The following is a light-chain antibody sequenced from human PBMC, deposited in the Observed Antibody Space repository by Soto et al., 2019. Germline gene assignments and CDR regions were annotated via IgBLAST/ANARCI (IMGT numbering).Light chain of an antibody. CDR3: QQYYTTPAT. V-gene: IGKV4-1*01. CDR1: QTGLHSPNNKNH. Sequence: DIVMTQSPASLAVSLGERATISCKCSQTGLHSPNNKNHLAWYQQKPGQPPKLLIYWASTRECGVPDRFSGSGSGTDFPLTITGVPTADVAVYYCQQYYTTPATFGQGTKVEIK. CDR2: WAS. J-gene: IGKJ1*01.